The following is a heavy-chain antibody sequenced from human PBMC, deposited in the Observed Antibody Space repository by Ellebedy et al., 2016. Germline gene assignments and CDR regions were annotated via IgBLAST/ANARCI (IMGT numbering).Heavy chain of an antibody. D-gene: IGHD3-16*01. J-gene: IGHJ4*02. V-gene: IGHV3-7*01. Sequence: GESLKISCAASGFTFSDYWMTWVRQSPTKGLEWVANINRDGSDKSYVDSVKGRFTISRDNAKNSLYLQMNSLRGEDTAVYYCARDTYPFGDYWGQGILVTVSS. CDR1: GFTFSDYW. CDR2: INRDGSDK. CDR3: ARDTYPFGDY.